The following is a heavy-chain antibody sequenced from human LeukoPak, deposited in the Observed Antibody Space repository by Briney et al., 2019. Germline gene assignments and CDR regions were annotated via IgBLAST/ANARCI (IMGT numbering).Heavy chain of an antibody. Sequence: SETLSLTCTVSGGSISSSGYYWGWIRQPPGKGPEWIASIYYSGSTYYNPSLKSRVTISVDTSKNQPSLKLSSLTAADTAVYYCARHEYSGSYYGLSWFDPWGQGTLVTVSS. CDR1: GGSISSSGYY. J-gene: IGHJ5*02. V-gene: IGHV4-39*01. D-gene: IGHD1-26*01. CDR3: ARHEYSGSYYGLSWFDP. CDR2: IYYSGST.